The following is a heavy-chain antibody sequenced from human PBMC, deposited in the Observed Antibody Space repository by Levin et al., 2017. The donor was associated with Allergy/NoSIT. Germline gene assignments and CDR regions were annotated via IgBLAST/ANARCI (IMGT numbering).Heavy chain of an antibody. CDR1: GFTFTSYA. CDR3: ARGRYFDWYLGNNMDV. Sequence: SCAASGFTFTSYALHWVRQAPGKGLEWVAFISYDGINKYYADSVKGRFTISRDNSNNTLYLQMNSLRAEDTAVYYCARGRYFDWYLGNNMDVWGQGTTVTVSS. D-gene: IGHD3-9*01. J-gene: IGHJ6*02. CDR2: ISYDGINK. V-gene: IGHV3-30*04.